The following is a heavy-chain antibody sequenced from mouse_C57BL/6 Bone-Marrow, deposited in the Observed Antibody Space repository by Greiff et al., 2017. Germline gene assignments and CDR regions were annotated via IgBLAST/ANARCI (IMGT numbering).Heavy chain of an antibody. V-gene: IGHV5-9*01. CDR3: ARRLTSWFAY. D-gene: IGHD4-1*01. CDR2: ISGGGGNT. Sequence: EVKVEESGGGLVKPGGSLKLSCAASGFTFSSYTMSWVRQTPEKRLEWVATISGGGGNTYYPDSVKGRFTISGANAKNTLYLHMSSLRSEDTALYSCARRLTSWFAYWGQGTLVTVSA. CDR1: GFTFSSYT. J-gene: IGHJ3*01.